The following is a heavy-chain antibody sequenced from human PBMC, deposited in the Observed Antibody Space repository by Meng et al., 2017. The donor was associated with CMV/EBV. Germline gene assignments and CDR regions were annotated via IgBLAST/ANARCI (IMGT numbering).Heavy chain of an antibody. D-gene: IGHD2-2*01. V-gene: IGHV3-48*04. CDR3: ARDRSTGWQYYSDFYGMDV. CDR1: GFTFSSYS. J-gene: IGHJ6*02. Sequence: GESLKISCAASGFTFSSYSMNWVRQAPGKGLEWISYISNSGSPIYNADSVKGRFTVSRDNAKNSLYLQMNSLKVEDTAVYYCARDRSTGWQYYSDFYGMDVWGQGTTVTVSS. CDR2: ISNSGSPI.